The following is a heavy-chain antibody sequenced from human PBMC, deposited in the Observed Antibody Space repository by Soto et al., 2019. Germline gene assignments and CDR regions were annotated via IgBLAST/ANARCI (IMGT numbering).Heavy chain of an antibody. CDR2: IKSKTDGETT. Sequence: GGSLRLSCAGSGFTFGNAWMNWVRQAPGKGLEWVGRIKSKTDGETTDYAAPVKGRFTISRDDSKNTVYLQMNNLKTEDTAVYYCSTGGYFLDYWGQGTLVTVSS. CDR1: GFTFGNAW. V-gene: IGHV3-15*01. D-gene: IGHD3-16*01. CDR3: STGGYFLDY. J-gene: IGHJ4*02.